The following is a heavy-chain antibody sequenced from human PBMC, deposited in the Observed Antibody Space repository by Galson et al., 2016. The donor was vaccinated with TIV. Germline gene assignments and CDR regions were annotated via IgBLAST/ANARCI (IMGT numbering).Heavy chain of an antibody. CDR3: ARGLVNSNYYTHRFDP. V-gene: IGHV3-48*01. CDR1: GFTFSSYA. J-gene: IGHJ5*02. Sequence: ASGFTFSSYAMSWVRQPPGKGLEWISYIRSSGAAIYYAASVKGRFTISRDNVKNSLYLQMNSLRAEDTAVYYCARGLVNSNYYTHRFDPWGHGTLVTASS. D-gene: IGHD4-11*01. CDR2: IRSSGAAI.